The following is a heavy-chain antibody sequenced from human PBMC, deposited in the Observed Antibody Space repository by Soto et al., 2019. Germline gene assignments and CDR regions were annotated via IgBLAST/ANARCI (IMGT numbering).Heavy chain of an antibody. D-gene: IGHD6-13*01. CDR3: TEDPRTRSSCYFDF. CDR2: ISGSDAGT. V-gene: IGHV3-23*01. J-gene: IGHJ4*02. Sequence: EVQLLESGGGLVQPGGSLRLSCEASGFTFSSHAMSWVRQAPGKGLEWVSAISGSDAGTFDADSVRGRLTISRDNSKNTLYLHMTSLRVEDKAIYYCTEDPRTRSSCYFDFWGQGSLVTVSS. CDR1: GFTFSSHA.